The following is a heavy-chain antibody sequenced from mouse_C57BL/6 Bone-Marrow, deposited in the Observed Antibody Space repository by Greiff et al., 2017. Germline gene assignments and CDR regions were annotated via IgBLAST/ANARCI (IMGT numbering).Heavy chain of an antibody. CDR2: IDPSDSYT. Sequence: QVQLQQSGAELARPGASVKLSCKASGYTFTSYWMHWVKQRPGQGLEWIGEIDPSDSYTNYNQKFKGKSTLTVDKSSSTAYMQLSSLTSEDSAVYYCARSGDYDLYAMDYWGQGTSVTVSS. D-gene: IGHD2-4*01. CDR1: GYTFTSYW. CDR3: ARSGDYDLYAMDY. V-gene: IGHV1-69*01. J-gene: IGHJ4*01.